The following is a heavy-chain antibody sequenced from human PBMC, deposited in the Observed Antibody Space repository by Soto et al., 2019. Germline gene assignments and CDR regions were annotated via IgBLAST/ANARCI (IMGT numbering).Heavy chain of an antibody. Sequence: SETLSLTCTVSGGSISSYYWSWIRQPPGKGLEWIGYIYYSGSTNYNPSLKSRVTISVDTSKNQFSLKLSSVTAADTAVYYCARLRPPLSTVTTYYYYYYMDVWGKGTTVTVSS. CDR2: IYYSGST. CDR1: GGSISSYY. D-gene: IGHD4-17*01. V-gene: IGHV4-59*08. J-gene: IGHJ6*03. CDR3: ARLRPPLSTVTTYYYYYYMDV.